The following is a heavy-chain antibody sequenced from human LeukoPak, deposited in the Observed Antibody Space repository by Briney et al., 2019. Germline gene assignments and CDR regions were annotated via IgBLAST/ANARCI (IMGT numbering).Heavy chain of an antibody. CDR2: IHSGGST. J-gene: IGHJ4*02. V-gene: IGHV3-53*01. Sequence: PGGSLRLSCAASGFTVSSNYMSWVRQAPGKGLEWVSVIHSGGSTYYADSVKGRFTISRDNSKNTLYLQMNRLRVEDTAVYYCVPMKWEQPTPWYFDYWGQGTLVTVSS. CDR3: VPMKWEQPTPWYFDY. D-gene: IGHD1-26*01. CDR1: GFTVSSNY.